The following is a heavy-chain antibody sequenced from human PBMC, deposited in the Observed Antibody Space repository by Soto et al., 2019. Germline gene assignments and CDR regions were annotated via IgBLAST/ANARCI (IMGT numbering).Heavy chain of an antibody. CDR1: GGTFSSYA. Sequence: SVKVSCKASGGTFSSYAISWVRQAPGQGLEWMGGIIPIFGTANYAQKFQGRVTITADESTSTAYMELSSLRSEDTAVYYCARFPRVNSSGKGGYAFDIWGQGTMVTVAS. CDR3: ARFPRVNSSGKGGYAFDI. CDR2: IIPIFGTA. V-gene: IGHV1-69*13. J-gene: IGHJ3*02. D-gene: IGHD6-19*01.